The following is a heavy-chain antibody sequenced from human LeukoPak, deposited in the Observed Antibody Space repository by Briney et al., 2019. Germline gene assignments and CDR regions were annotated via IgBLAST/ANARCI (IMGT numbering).Heavy chain of an antibody. CDR2: IYTSGST. V-gene: IGHV4-4*07. Sequence: SETLSLTCTVSGGSISSYYWSWIRQPAGKGLEWIGRIYTSGSTNYNPSLQSRVTMSVDTSKNQFSLKLSSVTAADTAVYYCARTRTIFGGGYSYYYGMDVWGQGTTVTVSS. J-gene: IGHJ6*02. CDR3: ARTRTIFGGGYSYYYGMDV. D-gene: IGHD3-3*01. CDR1: GGSISSYY.